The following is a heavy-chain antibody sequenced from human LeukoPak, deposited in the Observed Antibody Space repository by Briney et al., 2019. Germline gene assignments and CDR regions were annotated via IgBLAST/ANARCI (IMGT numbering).Heavy chain of an antibody. CDR1: GFTFSSYS. J-gene: IGHJ4*02. Sequence: PGGSLRLSCAASGFTFSSYSMNWVRQAPGKGLEWVSYISSSSSTIYYADSVKGRFTISRDNAKNSLCLQMNSLRAEDTAVYYCARASAPGIAAAGIPSRPSYWGQGTLVTVSS. D-gene: IGHD6-13*01. CDR3: ARASAPGIAAAGIPSRPSY. CDR2: ISSSSSTI. V-gene: IGHV3-48*01.